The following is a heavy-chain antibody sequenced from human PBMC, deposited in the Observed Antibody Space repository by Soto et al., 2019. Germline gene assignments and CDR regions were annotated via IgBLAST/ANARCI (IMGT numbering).Heavy chain of an antibody. Sequence: GGSLRLSCAASGFTFSSYWMHWVRQAPGKGLVWVSRINSDGSSTSYADSVKGRFTISRDNAKNTLYLQMNSLRAEDTAVYYCARDLRQVTTVDNFDYWGQGTLVTVSS. V-gene: IGHV3-74*01. CDR3: ARDLRQVTTVDNFDY. CDR1: GFTFSSYW. D-gene: IGHD4-17*01. CDR2: INSDGSST. J-gene: IGHJ4*02.